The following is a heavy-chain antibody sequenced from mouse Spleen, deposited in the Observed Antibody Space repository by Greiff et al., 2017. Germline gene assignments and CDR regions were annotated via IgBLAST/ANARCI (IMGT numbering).Heavy chain of an antibody. CDR1: GFSLTSYG. J-gene: IGHJ3*01. Sequence: VKLMESGPSLVQPSQSLSITCTVSGFSLTSYGVHWVRQSPGKGLEWLGVIWRGGSTDYNAAFMSRLSITKDNSKSQVFFKMNSLQADDTAIYYCAKGSLTGTGFAYWGQGTLVTVSA. V-gene: IGHV2-5-1*01. CDR3: AKGSLTGTGFAY. CDR2: IWRGGST. D-gene: IGHD4-1*01.